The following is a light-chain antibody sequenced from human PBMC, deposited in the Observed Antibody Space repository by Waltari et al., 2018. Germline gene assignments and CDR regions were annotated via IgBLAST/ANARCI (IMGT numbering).Light chain of an antibody. J-gene: IGKJ2*01. CDR1: QSVSSN. CDR3: QQYNDWPYT. Sequence: ETVMTQSPATLFVSPGERATVSCRASQSVSSNLAWYQQKPGPAPRVLIYGASTRATGIPARFSGSGSGTEFTLTISSLQSEDFAVYYCQQYNDWPYTFGQGTKLEIK. V-gene: IGKV3-15*01. CDR2: GAS.